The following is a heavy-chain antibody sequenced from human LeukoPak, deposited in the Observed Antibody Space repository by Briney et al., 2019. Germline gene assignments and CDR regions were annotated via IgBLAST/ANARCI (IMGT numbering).Heavy chain of an antibody. CDR3: ARDKSGDPVAGEEGFDP. J-gene: IGHJ5*02. Sequence: GGSLRLSCAASGFTFSSYGMHWVRQAPGKGLEWVSSISSSSSYIYYADSVKGRFTISRDNAKNSLYLQMNSLRAEDTAVYYCARDKSGDPVAGEEGFDPWGQGTLVTVSS. V-gene: IGHV3-21*01. D-gene: IGHD2-21*02. CDR1: GFTFSSYG. CDR2: ISSSSSYI.